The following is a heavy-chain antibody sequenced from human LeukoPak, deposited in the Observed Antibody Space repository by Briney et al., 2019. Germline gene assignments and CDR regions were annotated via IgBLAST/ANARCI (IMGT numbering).Heavy chain of an antibody. Sequence: SETLSLTCAVSGGPFSGYFWSWIRESSGKGLEWIGEIHNSGTTNYNPSLNSRVTISEDTSKNQFYLNLSSVTAADTAVYYCARRYYYNLGSFPFDFWGQGTLVTVSS. J-gene: IGHJ4*02. CDR1: GGPFSGYF. CDR2: IHNSGTT. D-gene: IGHD3-10*01. CDR3: ARRYYYNLGSFPFDF. V-gene: IGHV4-34*01.